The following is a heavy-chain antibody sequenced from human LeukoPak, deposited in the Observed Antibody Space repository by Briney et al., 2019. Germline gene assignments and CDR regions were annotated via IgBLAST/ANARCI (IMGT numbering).Heavy chain of an antibody. CDR1: GYTFTGYY. CDR2: INPNSGGT. D-gene: IGHD3-3*01. Sequence: GASVKVSCKASGYTFTGYYMHWVRQAPGQGLEWMGWINPNSGGTNYAQRFQGRVTMTRDTSISTAYMELSRLRSDDTAVYYCARVLVGDFWSGYYTGSMGFDYWGQGTLVTVSS. V-gene: IGHV1-2*02. J-gene: IGHJ4*02. CDR3: ARVLVGDFWSGYYTGSMGFDY.